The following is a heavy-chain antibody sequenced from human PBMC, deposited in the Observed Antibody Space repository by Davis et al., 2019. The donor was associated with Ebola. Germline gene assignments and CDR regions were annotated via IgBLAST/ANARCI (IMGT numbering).Heavy chain of an antibody. Sequence: MPSETLSLTCTVSGGSISSYYWSWIRQPPGKGLEWIGYIYYSGSTNYNPSLKSRVTISVDTSKNQFSLKLSSVTAADTAVYYCARHLYCSSTSCFYYYYYAMDVWGQGTTVTVSS. J-gene: IGHJ6*02. D-gene: IGHD2-2*01. CDR3: ARHLYCSSTSCFYYYYYAMDV. V-gene: IGHV4-59*08. CDR2: IYYSGST. CDR1: GGSISSYY.